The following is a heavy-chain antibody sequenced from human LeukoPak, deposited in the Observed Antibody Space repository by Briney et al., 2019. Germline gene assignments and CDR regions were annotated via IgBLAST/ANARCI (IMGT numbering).Heavy chain of an antibody. Sequence: SETLSLTCTVSGGSISSYYWSWIRQPPGKGLEWIGYIYYSGSTNYNPSLKSRVTISVDTSKNQFSLKLSSVTAADTAVYYCARYYYDSSGYPRGFDYWGQGTLVTVSS. CDR2: IYYSGST. CDR3: ARYYYDSSGYPRGFDY. J-gene: IGHJ4*02. V-gene: IGHV4-59*01. D-gene: IGHD3-22*01. CDR1: GGSISSYY.